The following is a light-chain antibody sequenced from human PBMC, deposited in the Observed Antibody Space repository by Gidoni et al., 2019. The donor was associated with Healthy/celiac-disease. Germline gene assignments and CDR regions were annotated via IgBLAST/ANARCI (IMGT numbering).Light chain of an antibody. CDR3: NSRDSSGNHDVV. CDR1: SLRSYY. J-gene: IGLJ2*01. CDR2: GKN. V-gene: IGLV3-19*01. Sequence: SSELTQDPAVSVALGQTVRITCQGDSLRSYYASWYKQKPGQAPVLVIYGKNNRPSGIPDRFSGSSSGNTASLTITGAQAEDEADYYCNSRDSSGNHDVVFGGGTKLTVL.